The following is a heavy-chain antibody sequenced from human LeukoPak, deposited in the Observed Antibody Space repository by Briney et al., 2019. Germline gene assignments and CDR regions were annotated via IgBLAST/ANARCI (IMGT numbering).Heavy chain of an antibody. V-gene: IGHV1-2*02. J-gene: IGHJ4*02. D-gene: IGHD3-10*01. CDR1: GYTFTGYY. CDR2: INPNSGGT. CDR3: ARGTEEALYYYGSGSYYNEDGY. Sequence: ASVNVSCTASGYTFTGYYMHWVRQAPGQGLEWMGWINPNSGGTNYAQKFQGRVTMTRDTSSSTAYMELSRLRSDDTAVYYCARGTEEALYYYGSGSYYNEDGYWGQGTLVTVSS.